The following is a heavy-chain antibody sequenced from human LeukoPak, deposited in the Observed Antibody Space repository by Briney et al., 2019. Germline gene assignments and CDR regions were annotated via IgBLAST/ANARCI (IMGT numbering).Heavy chain of an antibody. V-gene: IGHV3-21*01. CDR3: ARETTTIFGVVPYYFDY. CDR2: ISSSSSYK. CDR1: GFTFSTYT. Sequence: GGSLRLSGAASGFTFSTYTMSWVRQAPGRGLEWVSSISSSSSYKYYADSLKGRFTISRDNAKNSLSLQMNSLRAEDTAVYYCARETTTIFGVVPYYFDYWGQGTLVTVSS. D-gene: IGHD3-3*01. J-gene: IGHJ4*02.